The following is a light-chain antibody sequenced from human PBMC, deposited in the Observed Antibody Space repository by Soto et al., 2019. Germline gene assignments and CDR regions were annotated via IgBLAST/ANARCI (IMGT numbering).Light chain of an antibody. V-gene: IGKV3-20*01. CDR3: QQYGSSPRT. J-gene: IGKJ1*01. CDR2: GAS. Sequence: EFVLTQSPGTLSLSPWERATLSCRASQTVRNNYLAWYQQKPGQAPTLLIYGASIRAAGIPDRFSGSGSGTDFTLTIRRLEPEDFAVYYCQQYGSSPRTFGQGTKVDIK. CDR1: QTVRNNY.